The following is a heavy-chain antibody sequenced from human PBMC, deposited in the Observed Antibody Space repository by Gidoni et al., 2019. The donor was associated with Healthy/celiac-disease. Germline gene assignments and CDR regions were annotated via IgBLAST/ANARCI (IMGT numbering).Heavy chain of an antibody. V-gene: IGHV3-30-3*01. D-gene: IGHD3-22*01. CDR3: ARDTAPITVIVVGIMGD. CDR1: GITFSHHA. CDR2: ISYDRSNK. Sequence: QVQLVESGGGVVQPGGSLRLSFSASGITFSHHAMHWVRQAPGKGLEWVADISYDRSNKYYADSVKGRFTISRDNSKNTLYLQMNSLRAEDTAVYYCARDTAPITVIVVGIMGDWGQGTLVTVSS. J-gene: IGHJ4*02.